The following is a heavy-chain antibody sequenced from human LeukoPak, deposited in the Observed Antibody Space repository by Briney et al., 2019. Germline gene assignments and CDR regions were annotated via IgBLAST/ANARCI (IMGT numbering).Heavy chain of an antibody. D-gene: IGHD7-27*01. J-gene: IGHJ4*02. V-gene: IGHV3-23*01. CDR1: GFTFSSYA. CDR2: ISGSGSTT. Sequence: GGSLRLSCAASGFTFSSYAMSWVRQAPGKGLEWVSAISGSGSTTYYADSVKGRFTISRDNSKNTLYLQMNSLRAEDTAVYYCARDYTGGWNDYWGQGTLVIVSS. CDR3: ARDYTGGWNDY.